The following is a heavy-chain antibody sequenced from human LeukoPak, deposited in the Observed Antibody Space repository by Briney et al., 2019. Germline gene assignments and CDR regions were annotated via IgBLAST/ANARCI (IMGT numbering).Heavy chain of an antibody. CDR3: AKEFVVWGAFDI. J-gene: IGHJ3*02. CDR2: INYDGTTT. D-gene: IGHD2-2*01. Sequence: GGSLRLSCAASGFNFSSYWMHWVRQAPGKGLVWLSRINYDGTTTIYADSVKGRFTISRDNAKNTLYLQMNSLRAEDTAVYYCAKEFVVWGAFDIWGQGTMVTVSS. CDR1: GFNFSSYW. V-gene: IGHV3-74*01.